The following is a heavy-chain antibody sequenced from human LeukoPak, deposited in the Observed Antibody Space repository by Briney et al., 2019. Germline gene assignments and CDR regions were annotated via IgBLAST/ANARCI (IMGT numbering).Heavy chain of an antibody. J-gene: IGHJ3*02. D-gene: IGHD3-3*01. Sequence: PGGSLRLSCAASGFTFSSYAMSWVRQAPGKGLEWVSAISGSGGSTYYADSVKGRFTISRDNSKNTLYLQMNSLRAEDTAVYYCAKDDNRNYDFWSGYSTHDAFDIWGQGTMVTVSS. CDR3: AKDDNRNYDFWSGYSTHDAFDI. CDR1: GFTFSSYA. V-gene: IGHV3-23*01. CDR2: ISGSGGST.